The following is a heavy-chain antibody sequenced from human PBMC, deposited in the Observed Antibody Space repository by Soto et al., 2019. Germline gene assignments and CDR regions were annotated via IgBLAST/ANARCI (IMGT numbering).Heavy chain of an antibody. CDR3: ARATKGDLGLENNKYNWFDP. Sequence: PSETLSLTCAVSGGSISSGGYSWSWIRQPPGKGLEWIGYIYHSGSTYYNPSLKSRVTISVDRSKNQFSLKLSSVTAADTAVYYCARATKGDLGLENNKYNWFDPWGQGTLVTVSS. CDR1: GGSISSGGYS. D-gene: IGHD2-8*02. CDR2: IYHSGST. V-gene: IGHV4-30-2*01. J-gene: IGHJ5*02.